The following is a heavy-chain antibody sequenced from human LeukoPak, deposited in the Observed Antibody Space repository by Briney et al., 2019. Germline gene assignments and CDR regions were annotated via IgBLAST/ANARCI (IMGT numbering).Heavy chain of an antibody. CDR3: ARENYFDY. CDR2: IYSGGAT. Sequence: PGGSLRLSCAASGFTVNRTYMSWVRQAPGRGLEWVSVIYSGGATYYSDSVKGRSTISRDNSKNTLYLQMNSLRAEDTAVYYCARENYFDYWGQGTLVTVSS. V-gene: IGHV3-66*01. J-gene: IGHJ4*02. CDR1: GFTVNRTY.